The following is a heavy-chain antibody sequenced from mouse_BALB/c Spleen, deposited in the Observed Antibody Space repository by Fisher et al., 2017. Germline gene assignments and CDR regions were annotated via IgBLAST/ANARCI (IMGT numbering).Heavy chain of an antibody. J-gene: IGHJ4*01. D-gene: IGHD1-1*01. V-gene: IGHV5-17*02. CDR3: ARSGKRGSYYAMDY. Sequence: RFTISRDNPKNTLFLQMTSLRSEDTAMYYCARSGKRGSYYAMDYWGQGTSVTVSS.